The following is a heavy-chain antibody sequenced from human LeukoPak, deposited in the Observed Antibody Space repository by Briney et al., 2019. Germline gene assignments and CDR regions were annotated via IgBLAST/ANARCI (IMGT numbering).Heavy chain of an antibody. Sequence: SETLSLTCAVYGGSLSGYYWSWIRQPPGKGLEWIGEINHSGGTNYNPSLKSRVTISVDMSKNQFSLQLSSVTAADTAVYYCARGPPAKPGTGYYYGMDVWGQGTTVTVSS. V-gene: IGHV4-34*01. CDR3: ARGPPAKPGTGYYYGMDV. CDR1: GGSLSGYY. CDR2: INHSGGT. D-gene: IGHD2-2*01. J-gene: IGHJ6*02.